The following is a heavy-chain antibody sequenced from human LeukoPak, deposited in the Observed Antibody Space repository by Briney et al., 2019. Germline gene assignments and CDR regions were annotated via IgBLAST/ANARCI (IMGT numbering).Heavy chain of an antibody. J-gene: IGHJ6*02. D-gene: IGHD5-18*01. V-gene: IGHV1-2*06. Sequence: ASVKVSCKASGYTFTGYDMHWVRQAPGQGLEWMGRINPNSGGTNYAQKFQGRVTMTRDTSISTAYMELSRLRSDDTAVYYCARSREEPAASKIQLWFLYSYYYYGMDVWGQGTTVTVSS. CDR1: GYTFTGYD. CDR2: INPNSGGT. CDR3: ARSREEPAASKIQLWFLYSYYYYGMDV.